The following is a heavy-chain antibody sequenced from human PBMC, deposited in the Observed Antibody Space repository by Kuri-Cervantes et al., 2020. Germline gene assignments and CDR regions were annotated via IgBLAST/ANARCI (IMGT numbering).Heavy chain of an antibody. J-gene: IGHJ4*02. CDR3: AREHYDFWSGYLGGWYFDY. V-gene: IGHV3-30-3*01. CDR1: GFTFSSYA. CDR2: ISYDGSNK. Sequence: GESLKISCAASGFTFSSYAMHWVRQAPGKGLEWVAVISYDGSNKYYADSVKGRFTISRDNSKNTLYLQMNSLRAEDTAVYYCAREHYDFWSGYLGGWYFDYWGQGTLVTVSS. D-gene: IGHD3-3*01.